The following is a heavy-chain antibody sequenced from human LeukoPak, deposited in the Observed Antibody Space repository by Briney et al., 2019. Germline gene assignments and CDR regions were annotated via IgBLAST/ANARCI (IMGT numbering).Heavy chain of an antibody. CDR1: GGSFSGYY. D-gene: IGHD3-22*01. CDR2: INHSGST. Sequence: SETLSLTCAVYGGSFSGYYWSWIRQPPGKGLEWIGEINHSGSTNYNPSLKSRVTISVDTSKNQFSLKLSSVTAADTAVYYCARDLVVHFDYWGQGTLVTDSS. V-gene: IGHV4-34*01. J-gene: IGHJ4*02. CDR3: ARDLVVHFDY.